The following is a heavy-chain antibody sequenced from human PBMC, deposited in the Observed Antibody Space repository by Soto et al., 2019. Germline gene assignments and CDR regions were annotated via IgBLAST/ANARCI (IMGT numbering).Heavy chain of an antibody. CDR2: IGTSRKYI. CDR3: VRDRDWAFDV. CDR1: GYTLNDYS. Sequence: GGSLRLSCATSGYTLNDYSMNWVRQAPGKGLEWVSYIGTSRKYIFYADSVRGRFIISRDNARNSIYLQLNSLRVEDTAVYYCVRDRDWAFDVWGRGTMVTVSS. J-gene: IGHJ3*01. D-gene: IGHD3-9*01. V-gene: IGHV3-21*05.